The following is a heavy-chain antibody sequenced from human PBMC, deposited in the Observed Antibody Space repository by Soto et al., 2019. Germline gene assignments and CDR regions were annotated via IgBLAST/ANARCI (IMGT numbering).Heavy chain of an antibody. CDR3: ARDLMTASRYYYGMDV. CDR1: GFTFSNAW. J-gene: IGHJ6*02. V-gene: IGHV3-15*01. D-gene: IGHD2-21*02. Sequence: GGSLRLSCAASGFTFSNAWMSWVRQAPGKGLEWVGRIKSKTDGGTTDYAAPVKGRFTISRDDSKNTLYLQMNSLRAEDTAVYYCARDLMTASRYYYGMDVWGQGTTVTVSS. CDR2: IKSKTDGGTT.